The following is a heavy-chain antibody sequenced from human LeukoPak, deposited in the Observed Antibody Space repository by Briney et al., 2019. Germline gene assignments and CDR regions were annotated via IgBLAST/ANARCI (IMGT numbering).Heavy chain of an antibody. D-gene: IGHD3-22*01. J-gene: IGHJ4*02. CDR2: ISAYNGNT. CDR1: GGTFSSYA. V-gene: IGHV1-18*01. Sequence: AASVKVSCKASGGTFSSYAISWVRQAPGQGLEWMGWISAYNGNTNYAQKLQGRVTMTTDTSTSTAYMELRSLRSDDTAVYYCVRESGGYYGGAFDYWGQGTLVTVSS. CDR3: VRESGGYYGGAFDY.